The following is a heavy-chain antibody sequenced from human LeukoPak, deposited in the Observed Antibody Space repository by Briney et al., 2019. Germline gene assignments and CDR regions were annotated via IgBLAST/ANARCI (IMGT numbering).Heavy chain of an antibody. CDR3: ARDRYDSSGYYSKGFDP. CDR2: INPSGGST. V-gene: IGHV1-46*01. Sequence: ASVKVSCKASGYTFTSYYMHWVRQAPGQGLEWMGIINPSGGSTSYAQKFQGRVTMTRDTSTSTVYMELSSLRSEDTAVYYCARDRYDSSGYYSKGFDPWGRGTLVTVSS. CDR1: GYTFTSYY. J-gene: IGHJ5*02. D-gene: IGHD3-22*01.